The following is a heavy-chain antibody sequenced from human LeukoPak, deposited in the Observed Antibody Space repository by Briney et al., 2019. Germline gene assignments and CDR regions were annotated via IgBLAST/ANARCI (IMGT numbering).Heavy chain of an antibody. D-gene: IGHD6-13*01. CDR3: AREQRYSSSWTEGY. Sequence: GGSLRLSCAASGFTFSSYEMNWVRQAPGKGLEWISYISSSGSTIHYADSVKGRFTISRDNAKNSLYLQMNSLRAEDTAVYYCAREQRYSSSWTEGYWGQGTLVTVSS. J-gene: IGHJ4*02. CDR1: GFTFSSYE. CDR2: ISSSGSTI. V-gene: IGHV3-48*03.